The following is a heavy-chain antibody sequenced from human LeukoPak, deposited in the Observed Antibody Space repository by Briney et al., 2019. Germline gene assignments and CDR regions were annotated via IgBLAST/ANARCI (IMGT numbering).Heavy chain of an antibody. CDR1: GGTFSSYA. CDR2: ISAYNGNA. V-gene: IGHV1-18*01. Sequence: ASVKVSCKASGGTFSSYAISWVRQAPGQGFEWMGWISAYNGNANYAQKLQGRVTVTTDTSTGTAYMDLRSLRSDDTAIYYCARDYADAFDSWGQGTMVTVSS. CDR3: ARDYADAFDS. J-gene: IGHJ3*02. D-gene: IGHD2-2*01.